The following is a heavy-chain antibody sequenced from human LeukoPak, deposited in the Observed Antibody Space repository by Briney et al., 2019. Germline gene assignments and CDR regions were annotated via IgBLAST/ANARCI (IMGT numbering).Heavy chain of an antibody. V-gene: IGHV4-39*07. CDR1: GGSISSSSYY. CDR2: IYYSGST. D-gene: IGHD3-22*01. J-gene: IGHJ4*02. Sequence: SETLSLTCTVSGGSISSSSYYWGWICQPPGKGLEWIGSIYYSGSTYYNPSLKSRVTISVDTSKNQFSLKLSSVTAADTAVYYCARGWYYDSSGLYWGQGTLVTVSS. CDR3: ARGWYYDSSGLY.